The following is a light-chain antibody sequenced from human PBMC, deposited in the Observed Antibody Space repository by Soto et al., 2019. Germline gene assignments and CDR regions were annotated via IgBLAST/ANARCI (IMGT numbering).Light chain of an antibody. CDR2: DVS. Sequence: QSALTQPASVSGSPGQSITISCTGTSSDVGGYNYVSWYQQHPGKAPKLMIYDVSNRPSGVSNRFSGSKSGNTASLTISGLQADDEADYYCSSYTSSRGVFGGGTKVTVL. CDR1: SSDVGGYNY. V-gene: IGLV2-14*01. J-gene: IGLJ2*01. CDR3: SSYTSSRGV.